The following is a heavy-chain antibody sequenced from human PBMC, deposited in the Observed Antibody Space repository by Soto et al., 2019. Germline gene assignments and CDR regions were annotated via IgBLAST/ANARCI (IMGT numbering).Heavy chain of an antibody. D-gene: IGHD2-15*01. CDR2: ISYDGSNK. V-gene: IGHV3-30*18. CDR3: AKDEEGRVVASLAYYFDY. Sequence: QVQLVESGGGVVQPGRSLRLSCAASGFTFSRYGMHWVRQAPGKGLEGVAVISYDGSNKYYADSVKGRFTISRDNSKNTLYLQMNSLRAEDTAVYYCAKDEEGRVVASLAYYFDYWGQGTLVTVSS. J-gene: IGHJ4*02. CDR1: GFTFSRYG.